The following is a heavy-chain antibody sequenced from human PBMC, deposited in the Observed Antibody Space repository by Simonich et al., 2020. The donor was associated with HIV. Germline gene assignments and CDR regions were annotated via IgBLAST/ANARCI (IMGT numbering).Heavy chain of an antibody. CDR1: GYTFTSYY. Sequence: QVQLVQSGAEVKKPGASVKVSCKASGYTFTSYYMHWVRQAPGQGLEWKGIINPSGGSTSYAQKFQGRVTMTRDTSTSTVYMELSSLGSEDTAVYYCARGEGVVTVFDYWGQGTLVTVSS. J-gene: IGHJ4*02. CDR3: ARGEGVVTVFDY. D-gene: IGHD2-21*02. V-gene: IGHV1-46*01. CDR2: INPSGGST.